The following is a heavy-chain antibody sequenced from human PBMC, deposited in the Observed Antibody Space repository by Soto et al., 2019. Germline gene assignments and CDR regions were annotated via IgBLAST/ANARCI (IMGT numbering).Heavy chain of an antibody. CDR2: IYYSAST. Sequence: KSSETLSLTCTVSGGSVNRGGYHWSWHRRPPGKGLESIGDIYYSASTYYNPSLKSRVTISIDTSTNHFSLHLSALTAADTAVYYCARAPIPNWNYYGMDVWGQGTTVTVSS. CDR3: ARAPIPNWNYYGMDV. J-gene: IGHJ6*02. CDR1: GGSVNRGGYH. V-gene: IGHV4-31*03. D-gene: IGHD1-1*01.